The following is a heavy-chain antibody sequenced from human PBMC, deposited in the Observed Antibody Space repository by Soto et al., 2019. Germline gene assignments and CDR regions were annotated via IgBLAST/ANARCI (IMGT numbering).Heavy chain of an antibody. CDR1: GYSFTSYW. CDR3: ARPAGMHHDYYYYGMAV. J-gene: IGHJ6*02. Sequence: GESLKISCKGSGYSFTSYWIGWVRQMPGKGLEWMGIIYPGDSDTRYSPSFQGQVTISADKSISTAYLQWSSLKASDTAMYYCARPAGMHHDYYYYGMAVWGQGTTVTVSS. V-gene: IGHV5-51*01. CDR2: IYPGDSDT.